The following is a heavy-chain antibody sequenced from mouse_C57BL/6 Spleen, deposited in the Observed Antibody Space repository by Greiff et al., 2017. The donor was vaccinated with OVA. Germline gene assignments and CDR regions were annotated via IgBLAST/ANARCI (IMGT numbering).Heavy chain of an antibody. CDR3: ARSPNWDWYFDV. V-gene: IGHV1-76*01. CDR2: IYPGSGNT. Sequence: QVQLQQSGAELVRPGASVKLSCKASGYTFTDYYINWVKQRPGQGLEWIARIYPGSGNTYYNEKFKGKATLTAEKSSSTAYMQLSSLTSEDSAVYFCARSPNWDWYFDVWGTGTTVTVSS. D-gene: IGHD4-1*01. J-gene: IGHJ1*03. CDR1: GYTFTDYY.